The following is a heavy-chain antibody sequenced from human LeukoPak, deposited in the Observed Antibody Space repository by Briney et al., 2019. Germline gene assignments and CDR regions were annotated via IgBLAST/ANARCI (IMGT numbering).Heavy chain of an antibody. Sequence: SETLSLTCTVSGDSVSGQHLTWIRQPPGQGLEWIGQIYYSGSTHYNPALQSRLTMSLDTSKNQFSLTVTFVTAADTAVYYCATYYRGVGGRGHWGQGTLVTVST. CDR2: IYYSGST. CDR3: ATYYRGVGGRGH. V-gene: IGHV4-59*02. J-gene: IGHJ4*02. D-gene: IGHD2-15*01. CDR1: GDSVSGQH.